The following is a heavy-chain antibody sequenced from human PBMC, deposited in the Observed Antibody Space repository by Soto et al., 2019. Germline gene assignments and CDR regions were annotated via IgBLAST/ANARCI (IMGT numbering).Heavy chain of an antibody. Sequence: EVQLVESGGGLVQPGGSLRLSCAASGFTFTNLWIYWVRQTPEKGLVWVAGINGDGTITAYADSVKGRFTISRDNAKSTVYLQMNSLTLEDTALYYCVRDFRWGQGTLVTVSS. V-gene: IGHV3-74*01. CDR3: VRDFR. CDR2: INGDGTIT. CDR1: GFTFTNLW. J-gene: IGHJ1*01.